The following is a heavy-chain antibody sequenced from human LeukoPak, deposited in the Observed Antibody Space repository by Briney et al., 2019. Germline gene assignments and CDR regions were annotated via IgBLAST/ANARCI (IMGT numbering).Heavy chain of an antibody. D-gene: IGHD3-10*01. CDR1: GASFSVNN. CDR2: INHSGTI. Sequence: SEPLSLTCAVYGASFSVNNWIWIRQPPGKGLEWIGEINHSGTITYKPSLKSRLTISADTSKNQFSLKLSSVTAADTAVYYCARYCGSENYCISYWGQGTLVTVSS. CDR3: ARYCGSENYCISY. V-gene: IGHV4-34*01. J-gene: IGHJ4*01.